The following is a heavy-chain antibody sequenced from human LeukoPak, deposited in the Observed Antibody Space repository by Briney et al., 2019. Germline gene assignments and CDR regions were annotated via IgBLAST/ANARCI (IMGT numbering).Heavy chain of an antibody. J-gene: IGHJ6*02. V-gene: IGHV4-30-2*01. CDR3: ARAAYDRYGMDA. Sequence: SETLSLTCAVSGGSISSGGYSWSWIRQPPGKGLEWIGYIYHSGSTYYNPSLKSRVTISVDRSKNQFSLKLSSVTAADTAVYYCARAAYDRYGMDAWGQGTTVTVSS. CDR2: IYHSGST. CDR1: GGSISSGGYS. D-gene: IGHD3-22*01.